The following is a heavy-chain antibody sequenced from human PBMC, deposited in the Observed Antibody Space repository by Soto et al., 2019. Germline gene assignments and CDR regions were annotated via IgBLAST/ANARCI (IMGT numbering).Heavy chain of an antibody. CDR1: GGTFSSHG. D-gene: IGHD2-21*01. CDR2: IIPMFGTP. J-gene: IGHJ4*02. Sequence: QVQLVQSGAEVKKPGSSVKVSCKASGGTFSSHGITWVRQAPGQGLEWMGGIIPMFGTPKYAQRFQGRVSITADKSTTTAYIELGSLRSEDTAVYYCAIGSVVVMGAATGGLIYWGQGALVTVSS. CDR3: AIGSVVVMGAATGGLIY. V-gene: IGHV1-69*06.